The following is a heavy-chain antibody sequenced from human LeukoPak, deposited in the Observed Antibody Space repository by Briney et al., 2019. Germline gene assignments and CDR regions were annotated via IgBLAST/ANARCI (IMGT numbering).Heavy chain of an antibody. D-gene: IGHD3-22*01. CDR1: GFTFSSYG. J-gene: IGHJ3*01. CDR3: ARLLNYLDSSGNNHDAFDL. V-gene: IGHV3-48*01. CDR2: ISSDGTTL. Sequence: LTGGSLRLSCAASGFTFSSYGMHWVRQAPGKGPEWLSYISSDGTTLYYADSVKGRFTISRDNAKQSLYLQMHSLRVDDTAVYFCARLLNYLDSSGNNHDAFDLWGQGTMVTVSS.